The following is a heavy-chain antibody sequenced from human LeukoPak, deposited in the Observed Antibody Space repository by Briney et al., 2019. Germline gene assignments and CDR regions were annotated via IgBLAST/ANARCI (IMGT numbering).Heavy chain of an antibody. CDR1: GYTFTSYG. V-gene: IGHV1-18*01. CDR3: ARDIPYFGVVPYYYYYMDV. J-gene: IGHJ6*03. CDR2: ISAYNGNT. Sequence: GASVKVSCKASGYTFTSYGISWVRQAPGQGLEWMAWISAYNGNTNYAQKLRARVTMTTDTSTSTAYMELRSLRSDDTAVYYCARDIPYFGVVPYYYYYMDVWGKRTTVTVSS. D-gene: IGHD3-3*01.